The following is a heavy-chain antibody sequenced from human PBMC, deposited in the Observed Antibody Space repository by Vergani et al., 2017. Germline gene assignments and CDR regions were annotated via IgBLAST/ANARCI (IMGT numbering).Heavy chain of an antibody. D-gene: IGHD5-18*01. CDR1: GFTFSGSA. V-gene: IGHV3-73*01. J-gene: IGHJ4*02. CDR2: IRSKANSYAT. CDR3: TRHKRGYSYGYPHGGLD. Sequence: EVQLVESGGGLVKPGGSLRLSCAASGFTFSGSAMHWVRQASGKGLGWVGRIRSKANSYATAYAASVKGRFTISSDDSKNTAYLQMNSRKTEDTAVYYCTRHKRGYSYGYPHGGLDWGQGTLVTVSS.